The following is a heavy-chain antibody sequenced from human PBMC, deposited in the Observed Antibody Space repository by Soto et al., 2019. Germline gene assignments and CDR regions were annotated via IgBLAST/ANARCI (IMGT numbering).Heavy chain of an antibody. Sequence: QVQLQESGPGLVKPSETLSLICTVSGGSISSYYWSWIRQPPGKGLEWIGYIYYSGSTNYNPSLKSRATISVDTSKNQFSLNLDSVTAADAAVYYCARDKLGVDAFDIWGQGTMVTVSS. D-gene: IGHD7-27*01. CDR3: ARDKLGVDAFDI. J-gene: IGHJ3*02. CDR1: GGSISSYY. CDR2: IYYSGST. V-gene: IGHV4-59*01.